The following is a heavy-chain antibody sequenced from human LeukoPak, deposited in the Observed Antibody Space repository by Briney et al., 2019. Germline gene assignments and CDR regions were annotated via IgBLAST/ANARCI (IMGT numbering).Heavy chain of an antibody. D-gene: IGHD3-16*02. CDR2: ISGSADNT. Sequence: GGSLRLSCAASGFTFSSYGMNWVRQSPGKGLEWVSTISGSADNTYYADSVTGRFTISRDQSKNTLYLQMSSLKPDDTAVYYCAKSPSYTGSYRYFDYWGQGTLATVSS. CDR1: GFTFSSYG. V-gene: IGHV3-23*01. CDR3: AKSPSYTGSYRYFDY. J-gene: IGHJ4*02.